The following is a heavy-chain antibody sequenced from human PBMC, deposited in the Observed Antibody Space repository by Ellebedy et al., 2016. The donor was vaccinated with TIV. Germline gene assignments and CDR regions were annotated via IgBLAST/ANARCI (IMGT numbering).Heavy chain of an antibody. CDR3: ARYCNSTTCSNWFDP. D-gene: IGHD2-2*01. V-gene: IGHV1-18*04. CDR1: AYTFTSYG. CDR2: SSAYNGNT. J-gene: IGHJ5*02. Sequence: AASVKVSCKTSAYTFTSYGISWVRQAPGQGLEWMGWSSAYNGNTNYAQMLQGRVTMTTDTFTSTAYMELRSLRSDDTAVYYCARYCNSTTCSNWFDPWGQGTLVTVSS.